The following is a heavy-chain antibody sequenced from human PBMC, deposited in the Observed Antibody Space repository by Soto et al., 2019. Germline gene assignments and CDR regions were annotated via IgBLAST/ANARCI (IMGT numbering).Heavy chain of an antibody. J-gene: IGHJ6*02. Sequence: GGSLRLSCAASGFTFSSYAMSWVRQAPGNGLEWVSAISGSGGSTYYADSVKGRFTISRDNSKNTLYLQMNSLRAEDTAVYYCAKGELGGFGDPDYYEYYYYGMDVWGQGTTVTVSS. CDR2: ISGSGGST. D-gene: IGHD3-10*01. CDR1: GFTFSSYA. V-gene: IGHV3-23*01. CDR3: AKGELGGFGDPDYYEYYYYGMDV.